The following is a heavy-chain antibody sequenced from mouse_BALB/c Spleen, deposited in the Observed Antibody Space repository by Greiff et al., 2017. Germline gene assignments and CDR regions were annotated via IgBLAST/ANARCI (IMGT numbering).Heavy chain of an antibody. CDR3: AREFYDYDGPMDY. V-gene: IGHV14-3*02. Sequence: VQLQQSGAELVKPGASVKLSCTASGFNIKDTYMHWVKQRPEQGLEWIGRIDPANGNTKYDPKFQGKATITADTSSNTAYLQLSSLTSEDTAVYYCAREFYDYDGPMDYWGQGTSVTVSS. CDR2: IDPANGNT. D-gene: IGHD2-4*01. CDR1: GFNIKDTY. J-gene: IGHJ4*01.